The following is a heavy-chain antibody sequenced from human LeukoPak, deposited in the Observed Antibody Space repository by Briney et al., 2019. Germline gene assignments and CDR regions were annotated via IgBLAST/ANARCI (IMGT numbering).Heavy chain of an antibody. CDR3: AKDPPCYYGSGSCWRALFDY. V-gene: IGHV3-23*01. CDR2: ISGSGGST. J-gene: IGHJ4*02. Sequence: GGSLRLSCAASGFTFSSYAMSWVRQAPGKGLEWVSAISGSGGSTYYADSVKGRFTISRDNSKNTLYLQMNSLRAEDTAVYYCAKDPPCYYGSGSCWRALFDYWGQGTLVTVSS. D-gene: IGHD3-10*01. CDR1: GFTFSSYA.